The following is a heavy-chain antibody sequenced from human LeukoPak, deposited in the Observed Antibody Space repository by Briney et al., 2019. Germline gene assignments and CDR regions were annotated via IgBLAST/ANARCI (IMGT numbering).Heavy chain of an antibody. CDR2: ISAYNGNT. Sequence: EASVKVSCKASGYTFTGYYMHWVRQAPGQGLEWMGWISAYNGNTNYAQKLQGRVTMTTDTSTSTAYMELRSLRSEDTAVYYCARGTGCTGGSCSYYGMDVWGQGTTVTVSS. CDR1: GYTFTGYY. D-gene: IGHD2-15*01. V-gene: IGHV1-18*04. CDR3: ARGTGCTGGSCSYYGMDV. J-gene: IGHJ6*02.